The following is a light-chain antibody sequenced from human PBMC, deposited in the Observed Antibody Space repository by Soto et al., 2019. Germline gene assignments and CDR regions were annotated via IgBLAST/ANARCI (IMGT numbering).Light chain of an antibody. CDR2: ATS. CDR3: HQYYNRPPWT. J-gene: IGKJ1*01. V-gene: IGKV3-15*01. Sequence: TQSPATLSVSPGDSATLSCRASRSVDTDLAWYQQKPGQAPRLLVFATSARATGVPDRFRGSRSGTDFTLTISSLQPEDSATYYCHQYYNRPPWTFGQGTKVEI. CDR1: RSVDTD.